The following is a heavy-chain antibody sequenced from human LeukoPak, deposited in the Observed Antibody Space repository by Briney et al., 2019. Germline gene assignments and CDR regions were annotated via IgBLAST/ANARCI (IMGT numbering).Heavy chain of an antibody. D-gene: IGHD2-8*02. Sequence: SVKVSCKASGGTFSSYAISWVRQAPGQGLEWMGGIIPIFGTANYAQKFQGRVTITADESPSTAYMELSSLRSEDTAVYYCAQDCTGGVCYPPPLSYWGQGTLVTVSS. CDR2: IIPIFGTA. CDR3: AQDCTGGVCYPPPLSY. J-gene: IGHJ4*02. CDR1: GGTFSSYA. V-gene: IGHV1-69*01.